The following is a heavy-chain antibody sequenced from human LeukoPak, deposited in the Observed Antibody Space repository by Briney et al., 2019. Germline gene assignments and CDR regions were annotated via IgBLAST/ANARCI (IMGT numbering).Heavy chain of an antibody. Sequence: PGGSLRLSCAASGFTFSSYSMNWVRQAPGKGLEWVSSISSSSSYIYYADSVKGRFTISRDNAKNSLYLQMNSLRAEDTAVYYCARGLRFLGWLPRGVDFDYWGQGTLVTVSS. CDR1: GFTFSSYS. CDR2: ISSSSSYI. D-gene: IGHD3-3*01. CDR3: ARGLRFLGWLPRGVDFDY. J-gene: IGHJ4*02. V-gene: IGHV3-21*01.